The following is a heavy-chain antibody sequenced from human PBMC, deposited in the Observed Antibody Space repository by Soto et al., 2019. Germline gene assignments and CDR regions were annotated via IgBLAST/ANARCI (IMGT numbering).Heavy chain of an antibody. CDR3: ARQLIVGDNWFDP. D-gene: IGHD3-22*01. Sequence: PGESLKISCKGSGYSFTSYWIGWVRQMPGKGLEWMGIIDPGDSDTRYRPSFQGQVTISADKSISTAYLQWSSLKASDTAMYYCARQLIVGDNWFDPWGQGTLVTVSS. J-gene: IGHJ5*02. CDR1: GYSFTSYW. V-gene: IGHV5-51*01. CDR2: IDPGDSDT.